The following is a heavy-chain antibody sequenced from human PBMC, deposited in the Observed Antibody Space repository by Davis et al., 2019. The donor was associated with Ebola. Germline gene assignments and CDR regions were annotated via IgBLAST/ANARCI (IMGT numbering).Heavy chain of an antibody. D-gene: IGHD6-19*01. J-gene: IGHJ4*02. CDR2: IIPIFGTA. V-gene: IGHV1-69*13. Sequence: AASVKVSCKASGCTFSSYAISWVRQAPGQGLEWMGGIIPIFGTANYAQKFQGRVTITADESTSTAYMELSSLRSEDTAVYYCARDLGITVAGTGDYWGQGTLVTVSS. CDR1: GCTFSSYA. CDR3: ARDLGITVAGTGDY.